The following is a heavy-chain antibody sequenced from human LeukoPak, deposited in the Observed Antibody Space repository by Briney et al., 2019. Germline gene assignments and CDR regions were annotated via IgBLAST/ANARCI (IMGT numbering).Heavy chain of an antibody. Sequence: ASVKVSCKASGYTFTSYYIHWVRQAPGQGLEWMGIINPSSGVTSYAQKFQGRITMTRDTSTGTVYMELSSLRSEDTAVYYCATIGSCTSSACSPFDYWGQGTLVTVSS. CDR3: ATIGSCTSSACSPFDY. J-gene: IGHJ4*02. D-gene: IGHD2-2*01. CDR1: GYTFTSYY. V-gene: IGHV1-46*03. CDR2: INPSSGVT.